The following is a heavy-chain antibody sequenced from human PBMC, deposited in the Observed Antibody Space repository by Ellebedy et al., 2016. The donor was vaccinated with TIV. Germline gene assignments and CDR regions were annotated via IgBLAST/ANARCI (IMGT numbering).Heavy chain of an antibody. J-gene: IGHJ4*02. V-gene: IGHV1-69*10. CDR1: GETFTNYG. Sequence: AASVKVSCKTSGETFTNYGITWVRQAPGQGLEWVGGIIPLLGFTNYAQKLQGRVTITADASTNITYMGLSGLTSEDTAVYYCARLRQATRGGTRGGLIDFWGQGTLVTVSS. D-gene: IGHD1-1*01. CDR3: ARLRQATRGGTRGGLIDF. CDR2: IIPLLGFT.